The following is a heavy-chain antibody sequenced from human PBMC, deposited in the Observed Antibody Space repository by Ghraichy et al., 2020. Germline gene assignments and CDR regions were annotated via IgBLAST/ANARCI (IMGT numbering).Heavy chain of an antibody. CDR3: ARDRALYGMDV. CDR1: GFTFSSYW. V-gene: IGHV3-7*01. Sequence: LSLTCAASGFTFSSYWMSWVRQAPGKGLEWVANIKQDGSEKYYVDSVKGRFTISRDNAKNSLYLQMNSLRAEDTAVYYCARDRALYGMDVWGQGTTVTVSS. D-gene: IGHD3-10*01. J-gene: IGHJ6*02. CDR2: IKQDGSEK.